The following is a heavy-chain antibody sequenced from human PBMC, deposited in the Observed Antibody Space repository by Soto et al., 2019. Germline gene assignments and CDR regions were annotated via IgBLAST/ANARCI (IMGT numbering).Heavy chain of an antibody. V-gene: IGHV3-9*02. D-gene: IGHD3-10*01. CDR3: ARDSETGSDSGGLYSYAHYGMAV. Sequence: GGSLRLTSPASGFSSADYAMHCVPQAPGKGVEWVSGISSSSGSMGYADSVRGRFTISRDNAKNPLYLLTNRLRPEDSGLYYCARDSETGSDSGGLYSYAHYGMAVWGQGTTGTFS. CDR1: GFSSADYA. J-gene: IGHJ6*02. CDR2: ISSSSGSM.